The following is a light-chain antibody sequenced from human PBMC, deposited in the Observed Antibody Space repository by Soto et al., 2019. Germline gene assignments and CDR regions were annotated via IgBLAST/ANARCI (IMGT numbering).Light chain of an antibody. Sequence: QSALTQPRSVSGSPGQSVTISCTGTSTDVGAYNSVSWYQQHPGKAPKLMIYDVSQRPSGVPDRFSGSKSGNTASLTISGLQAEDEADYYCCSYAGSYTVVFGGGTKVTVL. CDR1: STDVGAYNS. V-gene: IGLV2-11*01. J-gene: IGLJ2*01. CDR2: DVS. CDR3: CSYAGSYTVV.